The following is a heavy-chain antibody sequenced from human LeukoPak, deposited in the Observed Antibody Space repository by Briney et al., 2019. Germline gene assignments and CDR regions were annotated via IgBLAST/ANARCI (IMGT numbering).Heavy chain of an antibody. CDR1: GFTFSSYE. Sequence: PGGSLRLSCAASGFTFSSYEMNWVRQAPGKGLEWVSYISRSGSTIYYADSVKGRFTISRDNAKNSLYLQMNSLRAEDTAVYYCARDSASLRYFDWVYYGMDVWGQGTTVTVSS. CDR2: ISRSGSTI. D-gene: IGHD3-9*01. CDR3: ARDSASLRYFDWVYYGMDV. J-gene: IGHJ6*02. V-gene: IGHV3-48*03.